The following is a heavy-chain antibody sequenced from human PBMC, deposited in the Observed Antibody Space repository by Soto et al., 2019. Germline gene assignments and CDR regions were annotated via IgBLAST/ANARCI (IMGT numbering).Heavy chain of an antibody. Sequence: EVQLVESGGGLVRPGGSLRLSCAASGFTFSSYAMHWVRQAPGKGLEYVSAISSNGGSTYYANSVKGRFTISRDNSKNTLYLQMGSLRAEDMAVYYCATRTPGWYFDLWGRGTLVTVSS. J-gene: IGHJ2*01. CDR1: GFTFSSYA. CDR2: ISSNGGST. CDR3: ATRTPGWYFDL. V-gene: IGHV3-64*01.